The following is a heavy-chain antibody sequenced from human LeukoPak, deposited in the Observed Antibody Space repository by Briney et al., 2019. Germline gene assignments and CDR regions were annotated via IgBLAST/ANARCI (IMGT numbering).Heavy chain of an antibody. CDR2: IYYSGST. J-gene: IGHJ4*02. D-gene: IGHD6-19*01. V-gene: IGHV4-39*07. Sequence: SETLSLTCTVSGGSISSNRYYWGWVRQPPGKGLEWIGSIYYSGSTYYNPSLKSRVTISVDTSKNQFSLKLSSVTAADTAVYYCARVYSSGWYYFDYWGQGTLVTVSS. CDR1: GGSISSNRYY. CDR3: ARVYSSGWYYFDY.